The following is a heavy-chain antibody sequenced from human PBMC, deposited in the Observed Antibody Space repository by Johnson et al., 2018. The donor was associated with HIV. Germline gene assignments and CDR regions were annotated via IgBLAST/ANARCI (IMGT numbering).Heavy chain of an antibody. J-gene: IGHJ3*02. V-gene: IGHV3-48*01. CDR1: GFTFDDYG. Sequence: VQLVESGGGVVRPGGSLRLSCAASGFTFDDYGMSWVRQAPGKGLEWVSYISPSGSSINYADSVKGRFTISRDNSKNTLYLQMNSLRAEDTAVYYCASSQDDAVDIWGQGTMVTVSS. CDR2: ISPSGSSI. CDR3: ASSQDDAVDI.